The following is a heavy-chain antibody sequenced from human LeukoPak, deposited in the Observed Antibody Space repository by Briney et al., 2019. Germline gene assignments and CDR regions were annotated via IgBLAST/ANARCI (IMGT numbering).Heavy chain of an antibody. Sequence: GESLKISCKGSGYSFTSYWISWVRQIPGKGLEWMGRIDPSDSYTNYSPSFQGHVTISADKSISTAYLQWSSLKASDTAMYYCARLDENRQDAYGGNPPGDYWGQGTLVTVSS. V-gene: IGHV5-10-1*01. D-gene: IGHD4-23*01. CDR3: ARLDENRQDAYGGNPPGDY. CDR2: IDPSDSYT. J-gene: IGHJ4*02. CDR1: GYSFTSYW.